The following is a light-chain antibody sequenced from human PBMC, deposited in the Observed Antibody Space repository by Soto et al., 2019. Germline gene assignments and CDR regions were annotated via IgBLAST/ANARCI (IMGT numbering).Light chain of an antibody. J-gene: IGKJ5*01. CDR1: ESVINNY. CDR3: KQYGRSLPII. Sequence: IVLSQYPGTLSLSQGERATLSCRASESVINNYLAWYRQKPGQAPRLLISGASSRATGIPDRFSGSGSGTGFTLTISRLEPEDFAVYYCKQYGRSLPIIFGQGTRLE. V-gene: IGKV3-20*01. CDR2: GAS.